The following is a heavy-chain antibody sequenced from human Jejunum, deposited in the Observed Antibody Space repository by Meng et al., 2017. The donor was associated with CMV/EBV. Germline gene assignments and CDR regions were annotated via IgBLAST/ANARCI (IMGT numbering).Heavy chain of an antibody. CDR3: AKKYSGSFDY. J-gene: IGHJ4*02. D-gene: IGHD1-26*01. V-gene: IGHV3-53*01. CDR2: IYSGEST. CDR1: EFSVIRNN. Sequence: SCTASEFSVIRNNMTWVRQAPGKGLEWVSAIYSGESTYYAESVKGRFTISRDNSKNTLYLQMNSLRAEDTAVYYCAKKYSGSFDYWGQGTLVTVSS.